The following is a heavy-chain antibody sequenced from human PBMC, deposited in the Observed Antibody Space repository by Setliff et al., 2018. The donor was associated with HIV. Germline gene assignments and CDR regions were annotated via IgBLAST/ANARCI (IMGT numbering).Heavy chain of an antibody. J-gene: IGHJ4*02. D-gene: IGHD2-21*01. V-gene: IGHV4-61*09. CDR2: VYSRGNT. Sequence: KTSETLSLTCDVSGDSFTTPSHSWAWLRQPAGRGLEWIGHVYSRGNTDYNPSLASRVSILMSTSEIQFSVTLNSVAAADTAKYYCARGRVMGSSVLFFDFWGQGIWVTVS. CDR1: GDSFTTPSHS. CDR3: ARGRVMGSSVLFFDF.